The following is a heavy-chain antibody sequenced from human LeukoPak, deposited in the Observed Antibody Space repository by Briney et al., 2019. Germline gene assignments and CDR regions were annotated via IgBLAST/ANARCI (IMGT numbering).Heavy chain of an antibody. CDR1: GYSISSGYY. Sequence: PSETLSLTCSVSGYSISSGYYWGWIRQPPGKGLEWVGSGYQSGSTYYNPSLKSRVTISVDKSKNQFSLKLSSVTAADTAVYYCARYQLLSRFDPWGQGTLVTVSS. J-gene: IGHJ5*02. CDR2: GYQSGST. D-gene: IGHD2-2*01. CDR3: ARYQLLSRFDP. V-gene: IGHV4-38-2*02.